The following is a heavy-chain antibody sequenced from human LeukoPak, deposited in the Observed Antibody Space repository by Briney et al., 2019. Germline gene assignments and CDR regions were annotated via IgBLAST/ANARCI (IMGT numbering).Heavy chain of an antibody. V-gene: IGHV4-34*01. J-gene: IGHJ3*02. CDR2: INHSGST. CDR1: GGSFSGYY. Sequence: SETLSLTCAVYGGSFSGYYWSWIRQPPGKGLEWIGEINHSGSTNYNPSLKSRVTISVDTSKNQFSLKLSSVTAADTAVYYCARARMDYGDTHDAFDIWGQGTMVTVSS. CDR3: ARARMDYGDTHDAFDI. D-gene: IGHD4-17*01.